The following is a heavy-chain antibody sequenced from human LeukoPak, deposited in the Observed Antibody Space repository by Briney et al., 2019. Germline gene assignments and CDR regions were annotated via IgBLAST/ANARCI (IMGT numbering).Heavy chain of an antibody. CDR1: GGSISGDY. D-gene: IGHD2-21*01. J-gene: IGHJ4*02. CDR2: IYYTGST. V-gene: IGHV4-59*01. CDR3: ARLQGDSTAVFDY. Sequence: SETLSLTCTVSGGSISGDYWSWIRQPPSKGLEWVAYIYYTGSTNYNPSLKSRVTISVDTSKNQFSLRLSSVTAADTAVYYCARLQGDSTAVFDYWGQGTLVSVSS.